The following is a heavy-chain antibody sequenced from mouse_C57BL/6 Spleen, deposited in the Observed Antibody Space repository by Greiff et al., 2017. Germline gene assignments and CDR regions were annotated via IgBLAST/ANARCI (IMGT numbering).Heavy chain of an antibody. D-gene: IGHD1-1*01. CDR1: GYTFTDYE. CDR3: TTTVVGY. V-gene: IGHV1-15*01. CDR2: IDPETGGT. J-gene: IGHJ2*01. Sequence: VQLQQSGAELVRPGASVTLSCKASGYTFTDYEMHWVKQTPVHGLEWIGAIDPETGGTAYNQKFKSKAILTADKSSSTAYMELRSLTSEDSAVYYCTTTVVGYWGQGTTLTVSS.